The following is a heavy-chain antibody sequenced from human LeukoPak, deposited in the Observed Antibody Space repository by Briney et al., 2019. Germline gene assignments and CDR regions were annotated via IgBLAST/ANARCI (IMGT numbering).Heavy chain of an antibody. J-gene: IGHJ4*02. V-gene: IGHV4-61*01. CDR2: IYYSGST. CDR3: ARDLDYDGIDY. D-gene: IGHD3-22*01. CDR1: GYSISSGYY. Sequence: SETLSLTCAVSGYSISSGYYWSWIRQPPGKGLEWIGYIYYSGSTNYNPSLKSRVTISVDTSKNQFSLKLGSVTAADTAVYYCARDLDYDGIDYWGQGTLVTVSS.